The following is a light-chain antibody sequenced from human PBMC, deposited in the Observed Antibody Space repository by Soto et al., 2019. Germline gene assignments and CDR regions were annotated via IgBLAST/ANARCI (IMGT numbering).Light chain of an antibody. CDR3: QSLGTGIQV. CDR2: INYDGTH. Sequence: QPVLTQSPSASASLGASVKLTCTLSSGYSTYAIAWHQQQSEKGPRFLMKINYDGTHSKGDGFFDRFSGSSSGAERHLTISSLQSEDEPDYYCQSLGTGIQVFGGGTKVTVL. J-gene: IGLJ3*02. V-gene: IGLV4-69*01. CDR1: SGYSTYA.